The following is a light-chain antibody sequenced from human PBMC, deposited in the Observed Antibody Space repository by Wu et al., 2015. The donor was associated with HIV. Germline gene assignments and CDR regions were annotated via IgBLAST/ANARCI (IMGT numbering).Light chain of an antibody. Sequence: ESVLTQSPGILSLSPGERATLSCRASQSVSSSYIAWYQQKPGQAPRLLIYYTSTRATGIPARFSGSGSGTEFTLTISNMQSEDFAVYYCQQYNNWPPWTFGQGTKVEMK. CDR2: YTS. CDR1: QSVSSS. J-gene: IGKJ1*01. V-gene: IGKV3-15*01. CDR3: QQYNNWPPWT.